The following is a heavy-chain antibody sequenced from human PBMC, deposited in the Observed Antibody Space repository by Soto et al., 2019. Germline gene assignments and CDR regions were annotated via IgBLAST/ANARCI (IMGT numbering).Heavy chain of an antibody. CDR1: GSSISSSTYY. J-gene: IGHJ4*02. V-gene: IGHV4-39*01. CDR3: ARHSTSVNYGSGSFSSDY. Sequence: PSETLSLTCTVSGSSISSSTYYWGWIRQPPGKGLQWIGSIYYSGSTYDNPSLKSRVTISVDTSKNQFSLKLISVTAADAAVYYCARHSTSVNYGSGSFSSDYWGQGTLVTVSS. D-gene: IGHD3-10*01. CDR2: IYYSGST.